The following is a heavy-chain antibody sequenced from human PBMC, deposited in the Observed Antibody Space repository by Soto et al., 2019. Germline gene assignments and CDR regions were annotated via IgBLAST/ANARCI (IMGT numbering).Heavy chain of an antibody. D-gene: IGHD3-22*01. J-gene: IGHJ4*02. Sequence: SGPTLVNPTQTLTLTCTFSGFSLSNSGVGVGWIRQPPGKALEWLALIYWDDDKRYSPSLKSRLTITKGTSKNQVVLTMTNMDPVDTATYFCAHRRGYSDSSGYYSSDFDYWGQGTLVTVSS. CDR2: IYWDDDK. CDR1: GFSLSNSGVG. V-gene: IGHV2-5*02. CDR3: AHRRGYSDSSGYYSSDFDY.